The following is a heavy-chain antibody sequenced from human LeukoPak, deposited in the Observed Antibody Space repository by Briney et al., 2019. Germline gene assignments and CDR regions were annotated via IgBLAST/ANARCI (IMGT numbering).Heavy chain of an antibody. D-gene: IGHD2-2*01. J-gene: IGHJ6*03. Sequence: SETLSLTCTVSGGSVSSYYWNWIRQPPGKGLEWIGYTYYSGSTNYNPSLKSRVTISVDTSKNQFSLKLSSVTAADTAVYYCARVVVVPAVALYYYYYMDVWGKGTTVTVSS. CDR3: ARVVVVPAVALYYYYYMDV. CDR2: TYYSGST. CDR1: GGSVSSYY. V-gene: IGHV4-59*02.